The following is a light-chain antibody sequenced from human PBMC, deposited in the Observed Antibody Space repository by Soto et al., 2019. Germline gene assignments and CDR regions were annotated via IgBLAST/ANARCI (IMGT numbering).Light chain of an antibody. Sequence: DIQMTQSPSSLSASVGDRVTITCRASQSIVTYLNWYLQKPGEVPKLLIYAASNLQSGVPSRFSGSGSGTDFTLTISSLQPEDFATYFCQQSYSTPPWTFGQGTKVDIK. CDR3: QQSYSTPPWT. CDR2: AAS. CDR1: QSIVTY. V-gene: IGKV1-39*01. J-gene: IGKJ1*01.